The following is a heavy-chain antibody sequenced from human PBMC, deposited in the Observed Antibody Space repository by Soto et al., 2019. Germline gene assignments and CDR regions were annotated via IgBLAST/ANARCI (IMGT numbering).Heavy chain of an antibody. J-gene: IGHJ4*02. Sequence: EVQLVESGGGLVKPGGSLRLSCAASGFTFSSYSMNWVRQAPGKGLEWVSSISSSSSYIYYADSVKGRFTISRDNAKNSLYLQMNSLRAEDTAVYYCAREGGGPEEDYYFDYWGQGTLVTVSS. D-gene: IGHD3-16*01. CDR1: GFTFSSYS. CDR3: AREGGGPEEDYYFDY. V-gene: IGHV3-21*01. CDR2: ISSSSSYI.